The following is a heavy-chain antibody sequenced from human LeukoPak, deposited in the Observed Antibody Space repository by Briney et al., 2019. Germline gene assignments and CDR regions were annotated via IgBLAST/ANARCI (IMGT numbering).Heavy chain of an antibody. CDR3: ARDRAITMVRGAISLAD. J-gene: IGHJ4*02. V-gene: IGHV1-46*01. CDR1: GYTFTSYY. Sequence: ASVKVSCKASGYTFTSYYMHWVRQAPGQGLEWMGIINPSGGSTSYAQKFQGRVTMTRDTSTSTVYMELSSLRSEDTAVYYCARDRAITMVRGAISLADWGQGTLVTVSS. D-gene: IGHD3-10*01. CDR2: INPSGGST.